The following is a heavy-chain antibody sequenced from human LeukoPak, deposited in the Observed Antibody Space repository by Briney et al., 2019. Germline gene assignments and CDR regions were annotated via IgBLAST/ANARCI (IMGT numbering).Heavy chain of an antibody. D-gene: IGHD1-26*01. V-gene: IGHV1-18*01. CDR3: ARGGTYYPCIDY. CDR1: GYSFSTTY. CDR2: ISAYNGGT. J-gene: IGHJ4*01. Sequence: ASVRVSCKASGYSFSTTYINWVRQAPGQGLEWMGRISAYNGGTAYAQKFQGTVTMTTDSSPPTAYLDLASLRSDDTAVYYCARGGTYYPCIDYWGQGTLVTVSS.